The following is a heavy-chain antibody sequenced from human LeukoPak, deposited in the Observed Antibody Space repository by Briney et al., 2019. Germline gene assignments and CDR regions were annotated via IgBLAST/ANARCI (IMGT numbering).Heavy chain of an antibody. CDR2: INPNSGGT. J-gene: IGHJ4*02. D-gene: IGHD2-21*02. CDR3: AREASFMVTAIDY. CDR1: GYTFTGYY. Sequence: EASVKVSCKASGYTFTGYYMHWVRQAPGQGLEWMGWINPNSGGTNYAQKFQGRVTMTRDTSISTAYMELSRLRSDDTAVYYCAREASFMVTAIDYWGQGTLVTVSS. V-gene: IGHV1-2*02.